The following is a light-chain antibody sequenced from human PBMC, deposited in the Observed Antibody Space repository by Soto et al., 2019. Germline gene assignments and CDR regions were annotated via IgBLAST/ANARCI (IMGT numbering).Light chain of an antibody. CDR3: SSYTSSSIDYV. CDR1: SSDVGGYNY. Sequence: QSVLTQPASVSGSPGQSITISCTGTSSDVGGYNYVSWYQQHPGKAPKLMIYEVSHRPSGVSNRFSGSKSGNTASLTISGIQAEDEADYYCSSYTSSSIDYVFGPGTKLTVL. J-gene: IGLJ1*01. CDR2: EVS. V-gene: IGLV2-14*01.